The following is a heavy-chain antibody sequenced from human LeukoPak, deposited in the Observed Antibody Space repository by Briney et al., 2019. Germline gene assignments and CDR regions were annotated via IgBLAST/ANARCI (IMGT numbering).Heavy chain of an antibody. CDR3: ARVVYYDSSGTFDY. CDR2: IYTSGST. V-gene: IGHV4-4*07. D-gene: IGHD3-22*01. CDR1: GGSISSYY. J-gene: IGHJ4*02. Sequence: SETLSLTCTVSGGSISSYYWSWIRQPAGEGLEWIGRIYTSGSTNYNPSLKSRVTMSVDTSKNQFSLKLSSVTAADTAVYYCARVVYYDSSGTFDYLGQGTLVTVSS.